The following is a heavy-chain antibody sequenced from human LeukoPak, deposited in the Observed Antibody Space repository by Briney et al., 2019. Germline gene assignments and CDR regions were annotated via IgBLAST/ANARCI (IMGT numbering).Heavy chain of an antibody. CDR2: MNHSGST. D-gene: IGHD2-2*01. J-gene: IGHJ5*02. Sequence: SETLSLTCAVYGGSFSGYYCSWIRQPPGKGLEWIGEMNHSGSTNYNPSLNSRVTISVDTSKNQFSLKLSSVTAADTAVYYCASGVVPAIRGGWFDPWGQGTLVTVSS. V-gene: IGHV4-34*01. CDR1: GGSFSGYY. CDR3: ASGVVPAIRGGWFDP.